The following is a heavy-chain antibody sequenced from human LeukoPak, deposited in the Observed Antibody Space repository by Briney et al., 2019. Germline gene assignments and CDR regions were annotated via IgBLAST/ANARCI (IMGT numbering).Heavy chain of an antibody. CDR3: ARRSRLYKHETTGYHDS. Sequence: SETLSLTCNVSGDYTTTTNYYWAWIRQPPGKGLEWIASVFYSGTTYYNPSLKSRVVISMDTSRKQISLRLSSVTATDTAIYYCARRSRLYKHETTGYHDSWGQGTLVTVSS. V-gene: IGHV4-39*01. CDR2: VFYSGTT. J-gene: IGHJ4*02. D-gene: IGHD3-9*01. CDR1: GDYTTTTNYY.